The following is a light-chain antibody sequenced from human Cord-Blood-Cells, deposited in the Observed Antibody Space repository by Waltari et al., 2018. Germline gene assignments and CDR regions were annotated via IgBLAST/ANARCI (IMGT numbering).Light chain of an antibody. CDR1: SSDVGGHNY. CDR2: DVS. V-gene: IGLV2-11*01. J-gene: IGLJ3*02. CDR3: CSYAGSYTWV. Sequence: QSALTRPRSVSGSPGQSVTISCTGTSSDVGGHNYASWYQQHPGKAPKLMIYDVSKRPSGVPDRFSGSKSGNTASLTISGLQAEDEADYYCCSYAGSYTWVFGGGTKLTVL.